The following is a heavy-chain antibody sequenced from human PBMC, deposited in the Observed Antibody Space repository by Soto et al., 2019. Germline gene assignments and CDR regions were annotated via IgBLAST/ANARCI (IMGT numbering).Heavy chain of an antibody. CDR1: GGTFSSYT. CDR2: IIPILGIA. CDR3: ARVNFWSGYQNYYMDV. D-gene: IGHD3-3*01. V-gene: IGHV1-69*02. J-gene: IGHJ6*03. Sequence: GASVKVSCKASGGTFSSYTISWVRQAPGQGLEWMGRIIPILGIANYAQKFQGRVTITADKSTSTAYMELSSLRSEDTAVYYCARVNFWSGYQNYYMDVWGKGTTVTVSS.